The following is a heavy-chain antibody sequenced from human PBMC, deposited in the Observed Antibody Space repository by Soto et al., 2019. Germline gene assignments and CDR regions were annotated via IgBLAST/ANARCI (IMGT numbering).Heavy chain of an antibody. CDR3: AKDLGGAVTWDAFDI. Sequence: GGSLRLSCAASGFSFDDYAMHWVRQAPGKGLEWVSGISWNSGSIGYADSVKGRFTISRDNAKNSLYLQMNSLRAEDTAVYYCAKDLGGAVTWDAFDIWGQGTMVTVSS. CDR1: GFSFDDYA. D-gene: IGHD4-17*01. V-gene: IGHV3-9*01. J-gene: IGHJ3*02. CDR2: ISWNSGSI.